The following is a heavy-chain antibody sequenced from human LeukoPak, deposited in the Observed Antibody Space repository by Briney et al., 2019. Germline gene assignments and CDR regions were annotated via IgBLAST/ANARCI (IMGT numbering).Heavy chain of an antibody. J-gene: IGHJ5*02. Sequence: GASVKVSCKASGYTFTSFGISWVQQAPGQGLEWMGWISGYNGNTKYTQKLQGRVTMTADTSTSTAYMELRSLRSDDTAVYYCARSATGFDPWGQGTLVTVSS. V-gene: IGHV1-18*04. CDR3: ARSATGFDP. CDR1: GYTFTSFG. D-gene: IGHD1-1*01. CDR2: ISGYNGNT.